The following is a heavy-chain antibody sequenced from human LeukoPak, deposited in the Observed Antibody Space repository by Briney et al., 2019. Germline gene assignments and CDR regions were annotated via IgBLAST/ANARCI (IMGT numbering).Heavy chain of an antibody. CDR2: IYYSGNT. V-gene: IGHV4-39*01. CDR1: GGSFSSYY. CDR3: ARHESDDGTSDTYGMDV. J-gene: IGHJ6*02. Sequence: PSETLSLTCAVYGGSFSSYYWGWIRQPPGKGLEWIGSIYYSGNTYYNPSLKSRVTISVDTSKNQFSLKLSSVTAADTAVYYCARHESDDGTSDTYGMDVWGQGTTVTVSS. D-gene: IGHD4-23*01.